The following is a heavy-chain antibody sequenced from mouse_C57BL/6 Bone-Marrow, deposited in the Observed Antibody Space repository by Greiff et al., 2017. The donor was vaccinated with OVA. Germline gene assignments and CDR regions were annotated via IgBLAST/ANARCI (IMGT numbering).Heavy chain of an antibody. CDR2: IRSKSNNYAT. V-gene: IGHV10-1*01. CDR3: GRHVVYGNLFAY. CDR1: GFSFNTYA. D-gene: IGHD2-1*01. J-gene: IGHJ3*01. Sequence: EVKLLESGGGLVQPKGSLKLSCAASGFSFNTYAMNWVRQAPGKGLEWVARIRSKSNNYATYYADSVKDRFTISRDDSDSMLDLQMNNLKTEDTAMDYCGRHVVYGNLFAYWGQGTLVTVSA.